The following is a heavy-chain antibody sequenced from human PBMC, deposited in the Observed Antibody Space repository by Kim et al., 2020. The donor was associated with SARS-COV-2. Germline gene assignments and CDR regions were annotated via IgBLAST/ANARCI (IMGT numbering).Heavy chain of an antibody. D-gene: IGHD5-12*01. V-gene: IGHV3-7*03. J-gene: IGHJ4*02. CDR3: ARDEQYSGYDGFDY. Sequence: DSGKGRITITRDNAKNSLYLQMNSLRAEDTAVYYCARDEQYSGYDGFDYWGQGTLVTVSS.